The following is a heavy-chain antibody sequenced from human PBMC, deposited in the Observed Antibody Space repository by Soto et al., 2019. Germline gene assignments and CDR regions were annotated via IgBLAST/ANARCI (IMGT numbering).Heavy chain of an antibody. D-gene: IGHD2-15*01. Sequence: GGSLRLSCAASGFTFSSYAMSWVRQAPGKGLEWVSAISGSGGSTYYADSVKGRFTISRDNSKNTLYLQMNSLRAEDTAVYYCAKDGLEGADRDIVVVVAATGPTDYSGQGTLVTVSS. CDR2: ISGSGGST. CDR3: AKDGLEGADRDIVVVVAATGPTDY. J-gene: IGHJ4*02. V-gene: IGHV3-23*01. CDR1: GFTFSSYA.